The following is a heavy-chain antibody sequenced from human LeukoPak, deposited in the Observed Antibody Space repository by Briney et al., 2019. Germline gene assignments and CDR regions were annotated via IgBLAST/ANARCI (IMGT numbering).Heavy chain of an antibody. CDR2: IYYSGST. Sequence: SETLSLTCTVSGGSIGSSSYYWGWIRQPPGKGLEWIGSIYYSGSTYYNPSLKSRVTISVDTSKNQFSLKLSSVTAADTAVYYCAIEPDSLTIAAAGTYDYWGQGTLVTVSS. V-gene: IGHV4-39*01. D-gene: IGHD6-13*01. CDR1: GGSIGSSSYY. CDR3: AIEPDSLTIAAAGTYDY. J-gene: IGHJ4*02.